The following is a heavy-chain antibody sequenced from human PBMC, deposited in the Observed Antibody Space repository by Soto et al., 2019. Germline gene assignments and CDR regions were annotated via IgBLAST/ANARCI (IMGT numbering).Heavy chain of an antibody. D-gene: IGHD6-13*01. V-gene: IGHV1-18*01. CDR3: ARESKREPPLASHY. CDR2: ISAYNGNT. Sequence: GASVKVSCKASGYTFTSYGISWVRQAPGQGLEWMGWISAYNGNTNYAQKLQGRVTMTTDTSTSTAYMELRSLRSDDTAVYYCARESKREPPLASHYWCPGILVTLSS. CDR1: GYTFTSYG. J-gene: IGHJ4*02.